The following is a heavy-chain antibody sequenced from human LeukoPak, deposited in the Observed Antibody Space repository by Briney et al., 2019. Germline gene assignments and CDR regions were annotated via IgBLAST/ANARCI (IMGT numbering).Heavy chain of an antibody. Sequence: SVKVSCKASGGTFTSYAISWVRQAPGQGLEWMGGIIPIFGTANYAQKFQGRVTITTDESTSTAYMELSSLRSEDTAVYYCARDTTDDFWSARDQRRGYYYYMDVWGKGTTVTVSS. CDR3: ARDTTDDFWSARDQRRGYYYYMDV. J-gene: IGHJ6*03. CDR1: GGTFTSYA. V-gene: IGHV1-69*05. D-gene: IGHD3-3*01. CDR2: IIPIFGTA.